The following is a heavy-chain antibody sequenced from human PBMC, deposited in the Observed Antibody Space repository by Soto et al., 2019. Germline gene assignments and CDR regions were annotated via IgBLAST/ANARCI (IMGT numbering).Heavy chain of an antibody. CDR1: GFTFSSYG. V-gene: IGHV3-30*18. Sequence: QVQLVESGGGVVQPGRSLRLSCAASGFTFSSYGMHWVRQAPGKGLEWVAVISYDGSNKYYADSVKGRFTISRDNSKNTLYLQMNSLRAEDTAVYYCAKDGGSGWYDYWGLGTLVTVSS. D-gene: IGHD6-19*01. CDR2: ISYDGSNK. J-gene: IGHJ4*02. CDR3: AKDGGSGWYDY.